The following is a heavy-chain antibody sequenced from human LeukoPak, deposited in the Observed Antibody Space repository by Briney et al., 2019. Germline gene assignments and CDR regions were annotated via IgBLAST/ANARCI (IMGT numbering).Heavy chain of an antibody. D-gene: IGHD1-7*01. J-gene: IGHJ3*02. CDR3: ARNWNYGTVDAFDI. V-gene: IGHV3-21*01. CDR1: GFTFSSYS. Sequence: GGSLRLSRAASGFTFSSYSMNWVRQAPGKGLEWVSSISSSSSYIYYADSVKGRFTISRDNAKNSLYLQMNSLRAEDTAVYYCARNWNYGTVDAFDIWGQGTMVTVSS. CDR2: ISSSSSYI.